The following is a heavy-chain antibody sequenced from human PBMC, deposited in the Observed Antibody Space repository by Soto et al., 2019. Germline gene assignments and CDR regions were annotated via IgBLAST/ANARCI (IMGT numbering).Heavy chain of an antibody. CDR3: ARDNGATADYYYYGLDV. J-gene: IGHJ6*02. D-gene: IGHD6-13*01. CDR2: ISRSASYI. CDR1: GFTFSSYS. V-gene: IGHV3-21*05. Sequence: GGSLRLSCAASGFTFSSYSMNWVRQAPGKGLEWVSYISRSASYIYYADSVKGRFTISRDNTKNSLYLQMNSLRAEDTAIYYCARDNGATADYYYYGLDVWGQGTTVTVSS.